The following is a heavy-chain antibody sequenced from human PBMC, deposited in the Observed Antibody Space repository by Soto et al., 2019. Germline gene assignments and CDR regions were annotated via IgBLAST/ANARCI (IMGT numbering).Heavy chain of an antibody. J-gene: IGHJ2*01. CDR1: EFTFSSYA. Sequence: QVQLVESGGGVVQPGRSLRLSCAASEFTFSSYAMHWVRQAPGKGLEWVSVVSYDGSSKYYADSLKGRFTISRDNSKNTLYLQMNSLRPEDTAVYYCARGFLGATIVTNWYFDLWGRGTLVVVSS. CDR3: ARGFLGATIVTNWYFDL. CDR2: VSYDGSSK. D-gene: IGHD3-16*02. V-gene: IGHV3-30-3*01.